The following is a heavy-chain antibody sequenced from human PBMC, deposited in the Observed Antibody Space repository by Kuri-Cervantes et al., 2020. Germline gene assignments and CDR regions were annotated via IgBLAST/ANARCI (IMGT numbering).Heavy chain of an antibody. CDR1: GYTFTGYY. D-gene: IGHD3-9*01. CDR3: ARFSDDYDILTVDY. J-gene: IGHJ4*02. Sequence: ASVKVSCKASGYTFTGYYTHWVRQAPGQGLEWMGWINPNSGGTNYAQKFQGRVTMTRDTSISTAYMELSRLRSDDTAVYYCARFSDDYDILTVDYWGQGTLVTVSS. CDR2: INPNSGGT. V-gene: IGHV1-2*02.